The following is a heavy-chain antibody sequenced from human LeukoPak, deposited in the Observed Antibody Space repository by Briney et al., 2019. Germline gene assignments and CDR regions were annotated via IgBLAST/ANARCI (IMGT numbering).Heavy chain of an antibody. CDR1: GGTFSSYA. CDR2: IIPIFGTA. D-gene: IGHD3-16*02. CDR3: AFGLRLGELSLFY. J-gene: IGHJ4*02. V-gene: IGHV1-69*13. Sequence: SVKVSCKASGGTFSSYAISWVRQVPGQGLEWMGGIIPIFGTANYAQKFQGRVTITADESTSTAYMELSSLRSEDTAVYYCAFGLRLGELSLFYWGQGTLVTVSS.